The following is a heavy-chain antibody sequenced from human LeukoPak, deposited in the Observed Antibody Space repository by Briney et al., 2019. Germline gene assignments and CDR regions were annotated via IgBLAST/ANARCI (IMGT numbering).Heavy chain of an antibody. V-gene: IGHV3-21*01. CDR3: TRASVSTSYSRGYGV. D-gene: IGHD2-2*01. CDR2: ISSSSSYI. J-gene: IGHJ4*02. CDR1: GFTFSSYS. Sequence: PGGSLRLSCAASGFTFSSYSMNWVRQAPGKGLEWVSSISSSSSYIYYADSVKGRFTISRDNAKNSLYLQMNSLRAEDTAVYYCTRASVSTSYSRGYGVWGQGTLVTVSS.